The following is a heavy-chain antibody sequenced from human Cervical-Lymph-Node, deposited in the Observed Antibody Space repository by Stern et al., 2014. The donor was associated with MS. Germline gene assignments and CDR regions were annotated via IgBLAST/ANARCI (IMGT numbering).Heavy chain of an antibody. CDR2: INPATGAT. CDR1: GYTFTDYY. CDR3: ARDLADYRYYFDS. V-gene: IGHV1-2*02. J-gene: IGHJ4*02. Sequence: QMQLVQSGTDVKKPGASAKVSCEASGYTFTDYYIHWVRQAPGQGLEWMGWINPATGATPYAQNFQGRVTMTRDTSITTAYMILSRLSSDDTAVYYCARDLADYRYYFDSWGPGTLVTVSS. D-gene: IGHD4-11*01.